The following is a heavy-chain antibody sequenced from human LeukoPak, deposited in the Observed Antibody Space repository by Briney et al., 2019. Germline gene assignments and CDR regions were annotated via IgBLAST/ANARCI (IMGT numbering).Heavy chain of an antibody. J-gene: IGHJ4*02. D-gene: IGHD5-18*01. Sequence: SETLSLTCAVYGGSFSGYYWSWIRQPPGKGLEWIGEINHSGSTNYNPSLKSRVTISVDTSKNQFSLKLSSVTAADTAVYYCARGVQLWRIFDYWGQGTLVTVSS. CDR3: ARGVQLWRIFDY. V-gene: IGHV4-34*01. CDR2: INHSGST. CDR1: GGSFSGYY.